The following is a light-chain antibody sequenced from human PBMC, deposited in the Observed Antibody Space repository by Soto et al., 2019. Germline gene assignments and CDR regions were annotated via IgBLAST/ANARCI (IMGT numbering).Light chain of an antibody. CDR2: GAS. CDR1: QSVSNNY. Sequence: EIVDKQSPGTLSLSPVERGILSCSSSQSVSNNYLAWYQQKPGQAPRLLIYGASNRATGIPDRFSGSGPGTDFTLTISNLEPEDFAVYYCQQHSHWPPWTFGQGTKVDIK. J-gene: IGKJ1*01. V-gene: IGKV3D-11*02. CDR3: QQHSHWPPWT.